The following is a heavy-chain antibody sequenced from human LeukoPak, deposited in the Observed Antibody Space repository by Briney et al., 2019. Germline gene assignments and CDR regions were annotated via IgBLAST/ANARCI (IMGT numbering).Heavy chain of an antibody. CDR2: IRHGDSEK. D-gene: IGHD3-16*01. CDR3: AKDFGGGSWCFDH. CDR1: GFIFTTHG. Sequence: GGSLRLSCAASGFIFTTHGMHWVRQAPGKGLEGVAFIRHGDSEKRYADSVKGRFTISRDNSKNTVFLQMNSLRIEDTAVYYCAKDFGGGSWCFDHWGQGTLVTVSS. V-gene: IGHV3-30*02. J-gene: IGHJ4*02.